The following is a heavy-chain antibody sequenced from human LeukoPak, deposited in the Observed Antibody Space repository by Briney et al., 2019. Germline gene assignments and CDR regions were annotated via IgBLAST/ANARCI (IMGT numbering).Heavy chain of an antibody. J-gene: IGHJ4*02. V-gene: IGHV3-30*02. CDR3: ARVSSGWYSSSGASDY. CDR1: GFTFSNYA. D-gene: IGHD6-19*01. Sequence: GGSLRLSCAASGFTFSNYAMRWVRQAPGKGLEWVAFIRYDGSNKYYADSVKGRFTISRDNSKNTLYLQMNSLRAEDTAVYYCARVSSGWYSSSGASDYWGQGTLVTVSS. CDR2: IRYDGSNK.